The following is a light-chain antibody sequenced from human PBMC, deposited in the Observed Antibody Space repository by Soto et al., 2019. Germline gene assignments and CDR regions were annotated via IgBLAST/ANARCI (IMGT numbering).Light chain of an antibody. CDR2: DVN. J-gene: IGLJ2*01. Sequence: QSALTQPASVSGSPGQSITISCTGTSSDVGGYNYVSWYQHHPGKAPKLMIYDVNNRPSGVSHRFSGSKSGNTASLTISGLQAEDEADYYCSSYTSSSTLVVFGGGTKLTVL. CDR3: SSYTSSSTLVV. CDR1: SSDVGGYNY. V-gene: IGLV2-14*03.